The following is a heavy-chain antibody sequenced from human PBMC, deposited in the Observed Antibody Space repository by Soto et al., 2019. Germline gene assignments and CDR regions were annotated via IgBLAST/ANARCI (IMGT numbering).Heavy chain of an antibody. CDR3: ARDNRDNRNDEGWFDP. CDR2: MNPNSGNT. J-gene: IGHJ5*02. Sequence: QVQLVQSGAEVKKPGASVKVSCKASGYGFSDYDLNWVRQATGQGPEWRGWMNPNSGNTGYAQKFQGRVTMTRNTSIDTADMELSSLGYEDTAVYYCARDNRDNRNDEGWFDPWGQGTLVTVSS. CDR1: GYGFSDYD. D-gene: IGHD1-20*01. V-gene: IGHV1-8*01.